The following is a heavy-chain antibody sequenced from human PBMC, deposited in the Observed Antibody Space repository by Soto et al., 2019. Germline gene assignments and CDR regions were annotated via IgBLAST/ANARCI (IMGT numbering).Heavy chain of an antibody. CDR1: GYSFTSYW. D-gene: IGHD5-12*01. CDR2: IYPGDSDT. CDR3: ARLKRDGYNYSPLYY. Sequence: EVQLVQSGAEVKKPGESLKISCKGSGYSFTSYWIGWVRQMPGKGLEWMGVIYPGDSDTRYSPSFQGQVTISADKSISTAYLQWSSLKASDTAMYYCARLKRDGYNYSPLYYWGQGTLVTVSS. J-gene: IGHJ4*02. V-gene: IGHV5-51*03.